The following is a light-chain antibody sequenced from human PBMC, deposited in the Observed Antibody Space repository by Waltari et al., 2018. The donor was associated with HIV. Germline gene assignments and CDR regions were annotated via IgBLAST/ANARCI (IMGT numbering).Light chain of an antibody. CDR3: QQYINWPRT. CDR1: QVVSST. J-gene: IGKJ1*01. Sequence: EIVMMQSPATLTVSPGERATLSCRASQVVSSTLAWYQQKPGQAPRLLIYAATIRATDIPARFSGSGSGKEFTLTISSLQSEDFAVYYCQQYINWPRTFGQGTKVEIK. CDR2: AAT. V-gene: IGKV3-15*01.